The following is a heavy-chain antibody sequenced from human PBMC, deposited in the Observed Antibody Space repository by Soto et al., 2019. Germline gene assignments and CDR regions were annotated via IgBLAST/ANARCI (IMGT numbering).Heavy chain of an antibody. J-gene: IGHJ4*02. D-gene: IGHD3-10*01. CDR3: ARAPRGNYGYPSYFDY. CDR1: GGSISSGGYS. V-gene: IGHV4-30-4*07. CDR2: IYYSGST. Sequence: SETLSLTCAVSGGSISSGGYSWSWIRQPPGKGLEWIGYIYYSGSTYYNPSLKSRVTISVDTSKNQFSLKLSSVTAADTAVYYCARAPRGNYGYPSYFDYWGQGTLVTV.